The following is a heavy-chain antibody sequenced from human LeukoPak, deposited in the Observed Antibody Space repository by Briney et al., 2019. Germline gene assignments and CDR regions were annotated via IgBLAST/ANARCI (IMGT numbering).Heavy chain of an antibody. CDR3: ARAPQSMIVGDAFDI. J-gene: IGHJ3*02. CDR1: GGSIRSSSYY. Sequence: SETLSLTCNVSGGSIRSSSYYWGWSRQPPGKGLEWIGSIYYTGSTYYNPSLKSRVTISLDTSKNQFSLKLSSVTAADTAVYYCARAPQSMIVGDAFDIWGQGTMVTVSS. CDR2: IYYTGST. V-gene: IGHV4-39*07. D-gene: IGHD3-22*01.